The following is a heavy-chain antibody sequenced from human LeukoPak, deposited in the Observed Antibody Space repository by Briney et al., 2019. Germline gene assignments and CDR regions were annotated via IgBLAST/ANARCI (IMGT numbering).Heavy chain of an antibody. Sequence: GGSLRLSCAASGFTVSSNYMSWVRQAPGKGLEWVSVIYSGGSTYYADSVKGRFTISRDNSKNTLYLQMNSLRAEDTAVYYCARELWFGEFPFDYWGQGTLVTVSS. D-gene: IGHD3-10*01. J-gene: IGHJ4*02. V-gene: IGHV3-53*01. CDR1: GFTVSSNY. CDR3: ARELWFGEFPFDY. CDR2: IYSGGST.